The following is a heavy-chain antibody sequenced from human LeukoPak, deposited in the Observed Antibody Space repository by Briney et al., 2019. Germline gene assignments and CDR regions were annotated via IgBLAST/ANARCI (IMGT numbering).Heavy chain of an antibody. Sequence: SGTLSLTCAVSGGSISSSNWWSWVRQPPGKGLEWIGYIYYSGSTNYNPSLKSRVTISVDTSKNQFSLKLSSVTAADTAVYYCARAKSDYDILTGYQPLDAAFDIWGQGTMVTVSS. V-gene: IGHV4-4*02. D-gene: IGHD3-9*01. CDR2: IYYSGST. J-gene: IGHJ3*02. CDR1: GGSISSSNW. CDR3: ARAKSDYDILTGYQPLDAAFDI.